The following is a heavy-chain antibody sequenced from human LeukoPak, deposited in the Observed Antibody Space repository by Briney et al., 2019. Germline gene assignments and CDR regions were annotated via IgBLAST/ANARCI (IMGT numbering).Heavy chain of an antibody. CDR1: GYTFTSYG. CDR2: ISAYNGNT. J-gene: IGHJ5*02. Sequence: GASVKVSCKASGYTFTSYGISWVRQAPGQGLEWMGRISAYNGNTNYAQKLQGRVTMTTDTSTSTAYMELRSLRSDDTAVYYCARIWIAAAGNWFDPWGQGTLVTVSS. CDR3: ARIWIAAAGNWFDP. D-gene: IGHD6-13*01. V-gene: IGHV1-18*01.